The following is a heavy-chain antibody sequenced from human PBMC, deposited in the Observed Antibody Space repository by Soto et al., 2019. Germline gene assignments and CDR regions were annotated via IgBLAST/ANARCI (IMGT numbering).Heavy chain of an antibody. CDR1: GFTFSSYS. D-gene: IGHD3-3*01. CDR3: ARDPQLRFLEWSIPSFFDY. J-gene: IGHJ4*02. CDR2: ISSSSSYI. V-gene: IGHV3-21*01. Sequence: PGGSLRLSCAASGFTFSSYSMNWVRQAPGKGLEWVSSISSSSSYIYYADSVKGRFTISRDNAKNSLYLQMNSLRAEDTAVYYCARDPQLRFLEWSIPSFFDYWGQGTLVTVSS.